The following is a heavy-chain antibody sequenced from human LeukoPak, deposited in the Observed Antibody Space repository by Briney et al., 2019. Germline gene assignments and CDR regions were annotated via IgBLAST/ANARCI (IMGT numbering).Heavy chain of an antibody. Sequence: ASVTVSCKASGGTFSSYAISWVRQAPGQGLEWMGGIIPILGTANYAQKFQGRVTITADESTSTAYMELSSLRSEDTAVYYCALNYDSSGYYSDYWGQGTLVTVSS. CDR2: IIPILGTA. D-gene: IGHD3-22*01. J-gene: IGHJ4*02. V-gene: IGHV1-69*13. CDR1: GGTFSSYA. CDR3: ALNYDSSGYYSDY.